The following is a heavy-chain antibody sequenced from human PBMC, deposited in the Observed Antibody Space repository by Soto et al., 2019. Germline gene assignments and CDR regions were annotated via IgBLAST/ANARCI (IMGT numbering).Heavy chain of an antibody. Sequence: QVQLVESGGGVVQPGRSLRLTCAASGFTFSSYAMHWVRQAPGKGLEWVAVISYDGSNKYYADSVKGRFTISRDNSKNTLYRKMNSRRAGDRAVYSWARPLGGGALVGGGKGTTAPVPS. CDR1: GFTFSSYA. CDR2: ISYDGSNK. V-gene: IGHV3-30-3*01. CDR3: ARPLGGGALVG. J-gene: IGHJ6*04. D-gene: IGHD2-8*02.